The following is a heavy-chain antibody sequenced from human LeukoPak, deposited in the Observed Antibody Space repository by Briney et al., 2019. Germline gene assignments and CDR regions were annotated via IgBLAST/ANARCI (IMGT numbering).Heavy chain of an antibody. D-gene: IGHD5-24*01. V-gene: IGHV3-23*01. CDR2: ISRSGGST. J-gene: IGHJ4*02. CDR3: AKDDGWVQYAN. CDR1: GFTFNNYA. Sequence: PGGSLRLSCAASGFTFNNYAMTWVRQASGKGLEWVSAISRSGGSTYYADSVKGRFTISKDNSKTTLYLQMNSLRAVDTAVYYCAKDDGWVQYANWGQGTLVTVSS.